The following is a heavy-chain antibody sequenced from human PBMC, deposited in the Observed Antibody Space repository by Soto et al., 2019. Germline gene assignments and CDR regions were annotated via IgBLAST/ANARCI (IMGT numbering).Heavy chain of an antibody. CDR3: AGMLYTSGPRFDP. D-gene: IGHD6-19*01. CDR2: IYQSGVT. J-gene: IGHJ5*02. Sequence: SETLSLTCNMSGDSYSISTYSWSWIRQPPGKALQWIGFIYQSGVTSYNPSLASRVSISLDRSNNQCSLKLKSVTAADTAVYFCAGMLYTSGPRFDPWGPGTLVTVSS. V-gene: IGHV4-30-2*01. CDR1: GDSYSISTYS.